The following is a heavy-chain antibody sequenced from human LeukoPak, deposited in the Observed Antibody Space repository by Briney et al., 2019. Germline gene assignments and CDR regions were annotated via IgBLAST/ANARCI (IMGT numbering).Heavy chain of an antibody. CDR1: GFTFSSYA. Sequence: GGSLRLSCAASGFTFSSYAMHWVRQAPGKGLEWVAVISYDGSNKYYADSVKGRFTISRDNSKNTLYLQMNSLRAEDTAVYYCAKHSITIFGVVIIGWVDYWGQGTLVTVSS. CDR2: ISYDGSNK. CDR3: AKHSITIFGVVIIGWVDY. J-gene: IGHJ4*02. V-gene: IGHV3-30-3*02. D-gene: IGHD3-3*01.